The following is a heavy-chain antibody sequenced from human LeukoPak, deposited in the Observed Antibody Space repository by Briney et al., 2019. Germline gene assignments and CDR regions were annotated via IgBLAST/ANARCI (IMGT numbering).Heavy chain of an antibody. CDR1: GYTFTSYG. J-gene: IGHJ4*02. D-gene: IGHD6-13*01. CDR3: ARDVPKYSSSWSNDY. CDR2: ISAYNGNT. Sequence: ASVKVSCKASGYTFTSYGISWVRQAPGQGLEWMGWISAYNGNTNYAQKLQGRVTMTTDTSTGTAYMELRSLRSDDTAVYYCARDVPKYSSSWSNDYWGQGTLVTVSS. V-gene: IGHV1-18*01.